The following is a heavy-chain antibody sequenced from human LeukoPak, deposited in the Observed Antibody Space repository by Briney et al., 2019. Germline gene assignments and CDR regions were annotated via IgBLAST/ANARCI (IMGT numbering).Heavy chain of an antibody. V-gene: IGHV3-49*04. D-gene: IGHD1-1*01. J-gene: IGHJ4*02. CDR3: TRDRTTGMYDY. CDR2: IRSKAYGGTT. CDR1: GFTFGDYA. Sequence: PGGSLRLSCTASGFTFGDYAMSWVRQAPGKELEWVGFIRSKAYGGTTEYAASVKGRFTISRDDSKSIAYLQMNSLKTEDTAVYYCTRDRTTGMYDYWGQGTLVTVSS.